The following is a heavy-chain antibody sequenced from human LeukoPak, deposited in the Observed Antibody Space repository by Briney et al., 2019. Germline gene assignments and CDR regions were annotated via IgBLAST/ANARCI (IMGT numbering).Heavy chain of an antibody. CDR1: GFTFSSYA. J-gene: IGHJ3*02. Sequence: GGSLRLSCAASGFTFSSYAMSWVRQAPGKGLDWVSVIFGSGGSTYYADSVKGRFTISRDNSKNTLYLQMNSLRAKDTAVYYCAREGYCSSTSCYTLGDAFDIWGQGTMVTVSS. CDR2: IFGSGGST. V-gene: IGHV3-23*01. D-gene: IGHD2-2*02. CDR3: AREGYCSSTSCYTLGDAFDI.